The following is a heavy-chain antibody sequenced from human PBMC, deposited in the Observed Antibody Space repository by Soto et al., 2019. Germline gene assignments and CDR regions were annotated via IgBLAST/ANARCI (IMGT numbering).Heavy chain of an antibody. CDR3: ASRITLEWLYYYYCGMDV. V-gene: IGHV1-69*02. CDR2: IIPILGIA. CDR1: GGTFSSYT. Sequence: QVQLVQSGAEVKKPGSSVKVSCKASGGTFSSYTISWVRQAPGQGLEWMGRIIPILGIANYAQKFQGRVTIPADKSTSTAYMELSSRRSEDTAVYYCASRITLEWLYYYYCGMDVWGQGTTVTVSS. D-gene: IGHD3-3*01. J-gene: IGHJ6*02.